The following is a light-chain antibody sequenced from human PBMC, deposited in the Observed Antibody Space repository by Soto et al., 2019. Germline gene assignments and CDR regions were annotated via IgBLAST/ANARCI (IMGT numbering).Light chain of an antibody. Sequence: VMTQSPATLSVSPGESATLSCRASQSVNTNLAWYQQIVGHAPRLLIYGASTRATGIHARFSASGSGTDFTLTISSLQSEDFAVYYCQQYDNWVTFGPGTKVDFK. V-gene: IGKV3-15*01. CDR1: QSVNTN. CDR2: GAS. CDR3: QQYDNWVT. J-gene: IGKJ3*01.